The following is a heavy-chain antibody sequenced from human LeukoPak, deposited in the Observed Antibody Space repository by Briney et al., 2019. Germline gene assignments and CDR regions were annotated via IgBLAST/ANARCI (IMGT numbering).Heavy chain of an antibody. J-gene: IGHJ4*02. V-gene: IGHV1-8*01. Sequence: ASVKVSCKASGYTFTSYDINWLRQATGQGLEWMGWMNPNSGNTGYAQKFQGRITMTRNTSISTTYMELSSLRSEDTAVYYCARGSGSYLINFDYWGQGTLVTVSS. CDR1: GYTFTSYD. CDR3: ARGSGSYLINFDY. D-gene: IGHD3-10*01. CDR2: MNPNSGNT.